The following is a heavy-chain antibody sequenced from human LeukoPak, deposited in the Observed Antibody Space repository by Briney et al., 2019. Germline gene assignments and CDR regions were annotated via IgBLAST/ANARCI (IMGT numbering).Heavy chain of an antibody. CDR1: GVSMSACN. CDR2: IHHSGST. V-gene: IGHV4-59*08. Sequence: PETLSLTCTVPGVSMSACNWMWIRKPPGKGLEWIGYIHHSGSTNYNPSLRSRVTISVDTSKNQFSLKLSAVTAADTAVYYCAGDYGGFEGVMDVWGQGITVTVSS. D-gene: IGHD4-23*01. J-gene: IGHJ6*02. CDR3: AGDYGGFEGVMDV.